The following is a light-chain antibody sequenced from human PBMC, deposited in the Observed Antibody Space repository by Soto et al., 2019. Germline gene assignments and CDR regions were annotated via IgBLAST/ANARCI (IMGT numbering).Light chain of an antibody. Sequence: EIVLTQSPATLSLSPGERATLSCRASQSVGSFLAWYQQKPGQPPRLLIYDASNRATGIPARFSGSGSGTDFTLTISSLEPEDFEVYYCQQRSNWPLTFGGGTKVEIK. CDR1: QSVGSF. J-gene: IGKJ4*01. CDR3: QQRSNWPLT. V-gene: IGKV3-11*01. CDR2: DAS.